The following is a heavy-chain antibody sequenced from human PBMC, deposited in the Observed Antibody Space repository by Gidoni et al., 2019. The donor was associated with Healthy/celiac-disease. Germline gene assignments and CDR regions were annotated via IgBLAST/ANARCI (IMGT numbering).Heavy chain of an antibody. V-gene: IGHV1-46*03. CDR1: GYTFTSYY. D-gene: IGHD5-12*01. CDR3: ASEARGYERLYPPSDY. J-gene: IGHJ4*02. Sequence: QVQLVQSGAEVKKPGASVKVSCKASGYTFTSYYMHWVRQAPGQGLEWMGIINPSGGSTSYAQKFQGRVTMTRDTSTSTVYMELSSLRSEDTAVYYCASEARGYERLYPPSDYWGQGTLVTVSS. CDR2: INPSGGST.